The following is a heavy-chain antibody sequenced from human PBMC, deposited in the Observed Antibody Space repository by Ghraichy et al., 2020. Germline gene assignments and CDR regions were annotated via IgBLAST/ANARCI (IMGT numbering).Heavy chain of an antibody. CDR1: GDSVSNKNTA. Sequence: SQTLSLTCAISGDSVSNKNTAWNWIRQSPSRGLEWLGRTFYGSKWYYEYAVSVKGRVIINPDTSKNQFSLQLNSVTPEDTAVYFCASGYVDHGMDVWGQGATVSVSS. V-gene: IGHV6-1*01. J-gene: IGHJ6*02. D-gene: IGHD2-15*01. CDR3: ASGYVDHGMDV. CDR2: TFYGSKWYY.